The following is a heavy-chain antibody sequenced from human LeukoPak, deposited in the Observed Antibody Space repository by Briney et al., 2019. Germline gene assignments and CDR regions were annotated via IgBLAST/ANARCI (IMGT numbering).Heavy chain of an antibody. CDR3: ARSQMWLGDNFDY. Sequence: ASVKVSCKASGDTFSSYAISWVRQAPGQGLEWMGRIIPIFGTANYAQKFQGRVTITTDESTSTAYMELSSLRSEDTAVYYCARSQMWLGDNFDYWGQGTLVTVSS. D-gene: IGHD6-19*01. V-gene: IGHV1-69*05. J-gene: IGHJ4*02. CDR1: GDTFSSYA. CDR2: IIPIFGTA.